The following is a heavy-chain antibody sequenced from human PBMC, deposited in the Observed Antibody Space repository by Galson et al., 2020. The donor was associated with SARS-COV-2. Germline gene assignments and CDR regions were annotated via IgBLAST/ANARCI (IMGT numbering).Heavy chain of an antibody. CDR2: ISWNSGSI. CDR3: VKDTRYYSGTYYSHAFDV. D-gene: IGHD1-26*01. V-gene: IGHV3-9*01. J-gene: IGHJ3*01. CDR1: GFTFDEHA. Sequence: GGSLRLSRAASGFTFDEHAMHWVRQVPGKGLEWVSGISWNSGSIVYVDSVKGRFTISRDNAENSLYLQMNNLRVEDTALYYCVKDTRYYSGTYYSHAFDVWGQGTMVTVS.